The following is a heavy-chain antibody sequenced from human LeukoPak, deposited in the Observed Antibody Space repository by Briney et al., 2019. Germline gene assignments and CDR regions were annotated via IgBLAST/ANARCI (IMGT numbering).Heavy chain of an antibody. CDR1: GGTFSSYA. V-gene: IGHV1-18*01. J-gene: IGHJ4*02. D-gene: IGHD5-18*01. CDR2: ISAYNGNT. Sequence: ASVKVSCKASGGTFSSYAISWVRQAPGQGLEWMGWISAYNGNTNYAQKLQGRVTMTTDTSTSTAYMELRSLRSDDTAVYYCARDPSYGPTFFDYWGQGTLVTASS. CDR3: ARDPSYGPTFFDY.